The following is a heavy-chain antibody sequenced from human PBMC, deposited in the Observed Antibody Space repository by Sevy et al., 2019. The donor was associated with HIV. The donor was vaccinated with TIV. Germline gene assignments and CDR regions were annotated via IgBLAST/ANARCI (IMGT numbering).Heavy chain of an antibody. J-gene: IGHJ6*02. CDR1: GDSVSSIRTS. V-gene: IGHV6-1*01. Sequence: SQTLSLTCAISGDSVSSIRTSWNWIRQSPSRGLEWLGRTYYRSKWYNDYATSVKSRITINADTSKNQVSLQLNSVTPEDTAVHYCAERTNDVFYYGMDVWGQGTTVTVSS. CDR2: TYYRSKWYN. CDR3: AERTNDVFYYGMDV.